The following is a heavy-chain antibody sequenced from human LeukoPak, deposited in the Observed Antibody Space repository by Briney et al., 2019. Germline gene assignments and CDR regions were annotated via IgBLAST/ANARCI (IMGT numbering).Heavy chain of an antibody. Sequence: VSVKVSYQASRYTFTDYYMHWVRQAPGQGLEWMGWINPNSGGTNYAQKFQGRVTMTRNTSISTAYMELSRLRSDDTAVYYCARGGWSLGYCSSSSCMDWFDPWGQGTLVTVSS. CDR1: RYTFTDYY. CDR2: INPNSGGT. CDR3: ARGGWSLGYCSSSSCMDWFDP. D-gene: IGHD2-2*01. V-gene: IGHV1-2*02. J-gene: IGHJ5*02.